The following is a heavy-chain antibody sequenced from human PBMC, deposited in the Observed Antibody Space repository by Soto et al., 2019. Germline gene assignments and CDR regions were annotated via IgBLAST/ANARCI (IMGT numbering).Heavy chain of an antibody. J-gene: IGHJ4*02. Sequence: PSETLSLTCTVSGGSISSGGYYWSWIRQHPGKGLEWIGYIYYSGSTYYNPSLKSRVTISVDTSKNQFSLKLSSVTAADTAVYYCARDSPHRGMDYWGQGTLVTVSS. V-gene: IGHV4-31*03. CDR3: ARDSPHRGMDY. CDR2: IYYSGST. D-gene: IGHD1-26*01. CDR1: GGSISSGGYY.